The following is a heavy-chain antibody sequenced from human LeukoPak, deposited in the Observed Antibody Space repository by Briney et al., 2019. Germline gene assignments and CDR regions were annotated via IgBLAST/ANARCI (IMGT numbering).Heavy chain of an antibody. CDR1: DDSISDYY. D-gene: IGHD3-3*01. J-gene: IGHJ5*02. CDR3: AREILWSGFYSGLWLHP. CDR2: FYNSGRS. V-gene: IGHV4-4*08. Sequence: SETLSLTCTVSDDSISDYYRGWIRQPPGKGLEWIGYFYNSGRSTYNPSLKSRVTISVDTSKNQFSLKLSSVTAADTAVYYCAREILWSGFYSGLWLHPWGQGTLVTVSS.